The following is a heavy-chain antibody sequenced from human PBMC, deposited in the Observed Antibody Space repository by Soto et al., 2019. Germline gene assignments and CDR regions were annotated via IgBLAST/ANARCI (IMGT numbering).Heavy chain of an antibody. V-gene: IGHV1-2*02. CDR3: ARAYDSSGYYLYYYYYYGMDV. D-gene: IGHD3-22*01. Sequence: ASVKVSCKASGYTFTGYYMHWVRQAPGQELEWMGWINPNSGGTNYAQKFQGRVTMTRDTSISTAYMELSRLRSDDTAVYYCARAYDSSGYYLYYYYYYGMDVWGQGTTVTVSS. J-gene: IGHJ6*02. CDR2: INPNSGGT. CDR1: GYTFTGYY.